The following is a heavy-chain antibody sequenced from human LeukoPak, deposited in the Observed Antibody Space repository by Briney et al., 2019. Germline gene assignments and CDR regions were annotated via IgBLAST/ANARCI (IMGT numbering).Heavy chain of an antibody. D-gene: IGHD5-12*01. V-gene: IGHV4-38-2*01. CDR1: GYSISSGYY. J-gene: IGHJ4*02. CDR3: ARGSIVATTLDY. Sequence: SETLSLTCAVSGYSISSGYYWGWIRQPPGKGLEWIGSIYHSGSTYYNPSLKSRVTISVDTSKNQFSLKLSTVTAADTAVYYCARGSIVATTLDYWGQGTLVTVSS. CDR2: IYHSGST.